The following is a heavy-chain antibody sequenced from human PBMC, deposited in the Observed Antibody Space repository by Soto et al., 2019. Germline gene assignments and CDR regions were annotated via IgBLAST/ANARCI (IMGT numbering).Heavy chain of an antibody. V-gene: IGHV3-15*07. CDR2: VKSKTDGGSS. D-gene: IGHD2-15*01. CDR3: TTDSRTSLLEIRFDY. Sequence: EVQLVESGGTLVKPGGSLRLSCVASGFPFSNAWINWVRQVPGKGLEWVGRVKSKTDGGSSDYAAAVKGRFAVSRDDSRNIVYLQMNSLKIEDTGVYYCTTDSRTSLLEIRFDYWGHGTQVTVSS. CDR1: GFPFSNAW. J-gene: IGHJ4*01.